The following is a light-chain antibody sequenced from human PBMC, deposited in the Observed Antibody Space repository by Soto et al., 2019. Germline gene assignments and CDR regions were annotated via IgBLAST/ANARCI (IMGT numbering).Light chain of an antibody. J-gene: IGLJ1*01. CDR2: EVS. CDR1: SSDVGSYNL. CDR3: CSYAGSRTPLI. V-gene: IGLV2-23*02. Sequence: QSALTQAASVSGSPGQSITISCTGTSSDVGSYNLVSWYQQHPGKAPKLMIYEVSKRTSGLSNRFSGSKSGNTASLTISGLQAEDEADDYCCSYAGSRTPLIFGTGTKVTVL.